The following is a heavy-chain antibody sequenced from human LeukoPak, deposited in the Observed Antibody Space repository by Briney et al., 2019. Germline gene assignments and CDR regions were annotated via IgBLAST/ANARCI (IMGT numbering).Heavy chain of an antibody. CDR3: ARGPLFPIPDI. D-gene: IGHD2-21*01. CDR2: INHSGST. J-gene: IGHJ3*02. CDR1: GGSFSGYY. V-gene: IGHV4-34*01. Sequence: SETLSLTCAVYGGSFSGYYWSWIRQPPGKGLEWIGEINHSGSTNYNPSLKSRVTISVDTSKNQFSLKLSSVTAADTAVYYCARGPLFPIPDIWGQGTMVTVSS.